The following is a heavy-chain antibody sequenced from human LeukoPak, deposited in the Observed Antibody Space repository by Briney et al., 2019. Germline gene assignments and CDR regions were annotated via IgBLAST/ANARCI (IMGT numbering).Heavy chain of an antibody. CDR1: GFTFSSYA. CDR2: ISGSGDNT. J-gene: IGHJ4*02. D-gene: IGHD3-22*01. CDR3: AKGSYYDSSGSFYFDY. Sequence: GGSLRLSCAASGFTFSSYAMSWVRQAPGKGLEWVSGISGSGDNTYYADSVKGRFTISRDNSKNTLYVQVNSLGTEDTAAYYCAKGSYYDSSGSFYFDYWGQGALVTVSS. V-gene: IGHV3-23*01.